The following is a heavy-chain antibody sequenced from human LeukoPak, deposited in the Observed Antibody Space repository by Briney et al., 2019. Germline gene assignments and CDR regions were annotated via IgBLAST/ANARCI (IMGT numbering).Heavy chain of an antibody. Sequence: SETLSLTCTVSGYSISSGYYWGWIRQPPGKGLEWIGSIYHSGSTYYNPSLKSRVTISVDTSKNQFSLKLSSVTAADTAVYYCARDPEDTAPNWGYMDVWGKGTTVTVSS. D-gene: IGHD5-18*01. CDR3: ARDPEDTAPNWGYMDV. J-gene: IGHJ6*03. CDR1: GYSISSGYY. V-gene: IGHV4-38-2*02. CDR2: IYHSGST.